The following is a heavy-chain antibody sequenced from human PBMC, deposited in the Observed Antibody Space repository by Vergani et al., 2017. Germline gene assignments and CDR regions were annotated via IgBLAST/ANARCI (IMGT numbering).Heavy chain of an antibody. J-gene: IGHJ4*02. D-gene: IGHD5-12*01. V-gene: IGHV3-7*01. CDR1: GFTLSSFW. CDR2: IKEDGSEK. Sequence: EVQLVESGGGLVQPGGSLRLSCAASGFTLSSFWMSWVRQAAGKGLEWVANIKEDGSEKFYVDSVRGRFVISRDNAKNSLYLQLNSLRAEDTAVYYCARVDGYSGIYWDQGTLVTVSS. CDR3: ARVDGYSGIY.